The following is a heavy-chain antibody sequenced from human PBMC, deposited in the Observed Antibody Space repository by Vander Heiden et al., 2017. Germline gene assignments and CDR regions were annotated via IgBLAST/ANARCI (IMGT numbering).Heavy chain of an antibody. CDR2: ISSSGSRV. V-gene: IGHV3-48*02. J-gene: IGHJ3*02. CDR1: GFSFSGYR. D-gene: IGHD2-15*01. Sequence: EVQLVESGGGLVQPGGSLRLSCEGSGFSFSGYRMNWVRQAPGKGLEWISYISSSGSRVNYADSVKGRFTISRDNAKNSLYLQMNSLRDDDTAVYYCASRYCSGGSCYRLDAFDIWGQGTMVTVSP. CDR3: ASRYCSGGSCYRLDAFDI.